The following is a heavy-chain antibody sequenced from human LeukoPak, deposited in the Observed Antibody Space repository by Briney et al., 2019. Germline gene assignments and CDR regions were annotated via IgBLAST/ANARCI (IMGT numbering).Heavy chain of an antibody. CDR3: ARRGSSWYWDAFDI. D-gene: IGHD6-13*01. CDR1: GGSISSGDYY. CDR2: IYYSGST. Sequence: SQTLSLTCTVSGGSISSGDYYWSWIRQPPGKGLEWIGYIYYSGSTYYNPSLKSRVTISVDTSKNQFSLKLSSVTAADTAVYYCARRGSSWYWDAFDIWGQGTMVTVPS. J-gene: IGHJ3*02. V-gene: IGHV4-30-4*08.